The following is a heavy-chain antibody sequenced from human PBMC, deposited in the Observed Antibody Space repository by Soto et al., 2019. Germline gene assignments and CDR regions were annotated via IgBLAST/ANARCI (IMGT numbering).Heavy chain of an antibody. CDR3: ARAYYDTEGYGLDP. J-gene: IGHJ5*02. CDR2: ISYSGST. D-gene: IGHD3-16*01. Sequence: SETLSLTCTVSGGSISSYYWSWIRQPPGKGLEWIGYISYSGSTNYNPSLKSRVTISVDTSKNQFSVRLSSVTAADTAVYYCARAYYDTEGYGLDPWGLGTLVTVSS. CDR1: GGSISSYY. V-gene: IGHV4-59*01.